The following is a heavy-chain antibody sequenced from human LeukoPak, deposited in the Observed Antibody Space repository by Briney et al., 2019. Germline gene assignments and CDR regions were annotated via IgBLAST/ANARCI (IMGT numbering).Heavy chain of an antibody. CDR3: ARVSEISPSYYYDSSGYYYFDY. Sequence: SETLSLTCTVSGGSTSSYFWSWIRQPPGKGLEWFGYIYYSGSTNYNPSLKSRVTISVDTSKNQFSLKLSSVTAADTAVYYCARVSEISPSYYYDSSGYYYFDYWGQGTLVTVSS. D-gene: IGHD3-22*01. J-gene: IGHJ4*02. CDR1: GGSTSSYF. V-gene: IGHV4-59*01. CDR2: IYYSGST.